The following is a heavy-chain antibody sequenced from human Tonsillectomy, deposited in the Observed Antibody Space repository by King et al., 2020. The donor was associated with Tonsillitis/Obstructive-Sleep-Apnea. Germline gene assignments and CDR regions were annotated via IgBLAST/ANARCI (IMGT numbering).Heavy chain of an antibody. Sequence: VTLKESGPALVKPTQTLTLTCTFSGFSLSTSGMCVSWIRQPPGKALEWLALIDWDDDKYYSTSLKTRLTNSKDTSKNQVVLIMTHMDPVDPATYYCARLHPYSSSASRYAVDIWGQGPMVTVSS. J-gene: IGHJ3*02. CDR2: IDWDDDK. V-gene: IGHV2-70*01. D-gene: IGHD6-6*01. CDR3: ARLHPYSSSASRYAVDI. CDR1: GFSLSTSGMC.